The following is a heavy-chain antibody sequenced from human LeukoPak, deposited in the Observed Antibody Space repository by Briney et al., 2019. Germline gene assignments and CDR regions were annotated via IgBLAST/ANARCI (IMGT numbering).Heavy chain of an antibody. D-gene: IGHD6-19*01. CDR3: ARDPHPTVAATDYFDY. J-gene: IGHJ4*02. Sequence: GGSLRLSCAASGFTFSSYAMSWVRQAPGKGLEWVSATSDSGGNTYYADSVKGRFTISRDNSKNTLYLQMNSLRAEDTAVYYCARDPHPTVAATDYFDYWGQGTLVTVSS. CDR1: GFTFSSYA. CDR2: TSDSGGNT. V-gene: IGHV3-23*01.